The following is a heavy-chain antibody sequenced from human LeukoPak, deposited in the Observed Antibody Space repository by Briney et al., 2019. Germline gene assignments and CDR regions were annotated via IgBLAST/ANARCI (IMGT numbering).Heavy chain of an antibody. V-gene: IGHV4-4*02. CDR3: ARHYGP. Sequence: PSGTLSLTCAVSGGSISSGIWWSWVRQPPGKGLEWIGSIYDSGSTYYNPSLKSRVTISVDTSKNQFSLKLNSVTAADTAVYYCARHYGPWGQGTLVTVSS. J-gene: IGHJ5*02. D-gene: IGHD3-16*01. CDR1: GGSISSGIW. CDR2: IYDSGST.